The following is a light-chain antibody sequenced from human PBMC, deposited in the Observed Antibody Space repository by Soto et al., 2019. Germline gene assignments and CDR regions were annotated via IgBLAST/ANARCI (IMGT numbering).Light chain of an antibody. CDR1: SSDVGGHNY. Sequence: QSALTQPASVSGSPGQSITISCTGTSSDVGGHNYVSWYKQHPGRAPKLIIYGVSNRPSGVSYRFSGSKSGNTASLTISGLQAEDEADYYCASYTSTETGVFGGGTRLTVL. V-gene: IGLV2-14*01. CDR3: ASYTSTETGV. CDR2: GVS. J-gene: IGLJ3*02.